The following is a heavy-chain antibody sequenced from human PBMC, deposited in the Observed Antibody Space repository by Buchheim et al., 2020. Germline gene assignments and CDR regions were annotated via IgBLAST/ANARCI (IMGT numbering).Heavy chain of an antibody. V-gene: IGHV3-73*02. CDR3: TRLLLSDTAMVTVY. CDR1: GFTFSGSA. CDR2: IRSKANSYAT. D-gene: IGHD5-18*01. J-gene: IGHJ4*02. Sequence: EVQLVESGGGLVQPGGSLKLSCAASGFTFSGSAMHWVRQASGKGLEWVGRIRSKANSYATAYAASVEGRFTISRDDSKNTAYLQMNSLKTEDTAVYYCTRLLLSDTAMVTVYWGQGTL.